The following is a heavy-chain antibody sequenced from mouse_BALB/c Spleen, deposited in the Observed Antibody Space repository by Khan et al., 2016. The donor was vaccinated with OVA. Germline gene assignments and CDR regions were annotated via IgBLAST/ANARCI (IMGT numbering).Heavy chain of an antibody. CDR3: ARDRIDY. CDR1: GYTFTSYW. Sequence: VQLQQSGAELAKPGASVKMSCTASGYTFTSYWMHWIKQRPGQGLEWIGYINPTSGYTDYNQKFKVKATLTADKSSSTAYMQLSSLTSDDSAVYYCARDRIDYWGQGTALTVSS. V-gene: IGHV1-7*01. CDR2: INPTSGYT. J-gene: IGHJ2*01.